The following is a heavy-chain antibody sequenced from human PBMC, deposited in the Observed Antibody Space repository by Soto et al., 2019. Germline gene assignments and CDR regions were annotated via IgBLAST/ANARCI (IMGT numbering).Heavy chain of an antibody. V-gene: IGHV4-59*01. J-gene: IGHJ4*02. CDR1: GGSISTFY. D-gene: IGHD3-3*01. CDR3: ARDGSRYDFWSGPYYFDY. Sequence: QVQLQESGPGLVKPSETLSLTCTVSGGSISTFYWSWIRQPPGKGLEWIGYIYYNGNTNYSPSLKSRVTISVDTSKNQFSLNLNSVSAADTAVYYCARDGSRYDFWSGPYYFDYWGQGTLVTVSS. CDR2: IYYNGNT.